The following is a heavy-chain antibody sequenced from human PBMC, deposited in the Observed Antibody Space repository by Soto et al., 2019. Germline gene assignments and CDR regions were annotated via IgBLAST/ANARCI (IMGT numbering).Heavy chain of an antibody. CDR1: GFAFSNHV. CDR2: ITGSSDST. Sequence: EVQLLESGGGLVQPGGSLRLSCAASGFAFSNHVMTWVRQAPGKGLEWVSGITGSSDSTTYADSVKGRFTISRDNSKNTLYLQINIPRSGDTAIYFCAKCPLQSYYMDVWGKGATVTVSS. CDR3: AKCPLQSYYMDV. J-gene: IGHJ6*03. D-gene: IGHD6-19*01. V-gene: IGHV3-23*01.